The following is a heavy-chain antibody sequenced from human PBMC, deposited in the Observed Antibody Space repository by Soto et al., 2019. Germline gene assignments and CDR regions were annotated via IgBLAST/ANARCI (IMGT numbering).Heavy chain of an antibody. V-gene: IGHV1-18*01. J-gene: IGHJ6*02. D-gene: IGHD4-4*01. CDR1: GYTFTTYP. CDR2: ISTYNGDT. CDR3: ARPVTRAYYGMDV. Sequence: GASVKVSCKASGYTFTTYPIHWVRQAPGQGLEWMGRISTYNGDTNYPQSLQGRLTMTTDTSTNTAYMELRSLRSDDTAVYYCARPVTRAYYGMDVWGQGTTVTVSS.